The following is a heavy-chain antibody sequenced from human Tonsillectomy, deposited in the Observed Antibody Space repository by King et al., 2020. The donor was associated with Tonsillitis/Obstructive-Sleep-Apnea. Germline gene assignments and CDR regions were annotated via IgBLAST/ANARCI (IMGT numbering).Heavy chain of an antibody. CDR3: AGAEALRYFDWLNY. J-gene: IGHJ4*02. D-gene: IGHD3-9*01. V-gene: IGHV4-59*01. CDR1: GGSISSYY. CDR2: IYYSGST. Sequence: QLQESGPGLVKPSETLSLTCTVSGGSISSYYWSWIRQPPGKGLEWIGYIYYSGSTNYNPSLKSRVTISVDTSKNQFSLKLSSVTAADTAVYYCAGAEALRYFDWLNYWGQGTLVTVSS.